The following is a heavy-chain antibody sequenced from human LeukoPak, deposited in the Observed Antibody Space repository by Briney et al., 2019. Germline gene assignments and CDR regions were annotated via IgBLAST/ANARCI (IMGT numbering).Heavy chain of an antibody. J-gene: IGHJ6*03. D-gene: IGHD3-3*01. V-gene: IGHV4-34*01. Sequence: PSETLSLTCAVYGGSFSGYYWSWIRQPPGKGLEWIGEINHSGSTNYNPSLKSRVTISVDTSKNQFSLKLSSVTAADTAVYYCARIRGYDFWSGYPGSRSDYYMDVWGKGTTVTVSS. CDR3: ARIRGYDFWSGYPGSRSDYYMDV. CDR1: GGSFSGYY. CDR2: INHSGST.